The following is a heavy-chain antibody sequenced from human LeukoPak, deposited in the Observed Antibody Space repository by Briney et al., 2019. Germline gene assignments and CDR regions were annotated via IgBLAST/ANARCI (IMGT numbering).Heavy chain of an antibody. Sequence: GGSLRLSCAASGFTFSSYSMNWVRQAPGKGLEWVSSISSSSYIYYADSVKGRFTISRDNAKNSLYLQMNSLRAEDTAVYYCARDLSYGGYDYWGQGTLVTVSS. V-gene: IGHV3-21*01. J-gene: IGHJ4*02. CDR3: ARDLSYGGYDY. CDR1: GFTFSSYS. D-gene: IGHD2/OR15-2a*01. CDR2: ISSSSYI.